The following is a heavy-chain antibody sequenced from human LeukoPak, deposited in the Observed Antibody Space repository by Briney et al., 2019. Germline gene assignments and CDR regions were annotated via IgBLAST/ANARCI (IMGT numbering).Heavy chain of an antibody. CDR3: AKGYGPYYYDSSLDI. V-gene: IGHV3-30*18. CDR2: ISYDGSNK. CDR1: GFTFSSYG. D-gene: IGHD3-22*01. Sequence: PGGSLRLSCAASGFTFSSYGMHWVRQAPGKGLEWVAVISYDGSNKYYVDSVKGRFTISRDNSKNTLYLQMNSLRAEDTAVYYCAKGYGPYYYDSSLDIWGQGTMVTVSS. J-gene: IGHJ3*02.